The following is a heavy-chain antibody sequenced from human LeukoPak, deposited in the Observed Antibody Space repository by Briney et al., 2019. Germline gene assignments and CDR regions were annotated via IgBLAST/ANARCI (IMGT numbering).Heavy chain of an antibody. J-gene: IGHJ4*02. Sequence: GGSLRLSCAVSGFAFSDSEIHWVRQASGKGLEWVGRITTKRSNYATAYTASVKGRFTISRHDSENTAYLQMNSLKTEDTALYYCTTYRSGHYWGQGTLVTVSS. CDR1: GFAFSDSE. D-gene: IGHD6-19*01. V-gene: IGHV3-73*01. CDR2: ITTKRSNYAT. CDR3: TTYRSGHY.